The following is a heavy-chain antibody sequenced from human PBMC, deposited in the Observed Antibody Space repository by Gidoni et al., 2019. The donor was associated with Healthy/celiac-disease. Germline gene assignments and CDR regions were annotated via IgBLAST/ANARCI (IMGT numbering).Heavy chain of an antibody. CDR3: AKYCSSTSCRIGTWAFDI. V-gene: IGHV1-8*01. D-gene: IGHD2-2*01. Sequence: QVQLVQSGAEVKKPGASVKVSCKASGYTFTSYDINWVRQATGQGLEWMGWMNPNSGNTGYAQKFQGRVTMTRNTSISTAYMELSSLRSEDTAVYYCAKYCSSTSCRIGTWAFDIWGQGTMVTVSS. J-gene: IGHJ3*02. CDR2: MNPNSGNT. CDR1: GYTFTSYD.